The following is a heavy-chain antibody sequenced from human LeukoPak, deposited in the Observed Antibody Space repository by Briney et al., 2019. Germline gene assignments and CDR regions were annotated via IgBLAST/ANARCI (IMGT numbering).Heavy chain of an antibody. J-gene: IGHJ4*02. V-gene: IGHV3-21*01. D-gene: IGHD2-15*01. CDR2: ISSSSSYI. CDR3: ARVSSGGSCSDY. CDR1: GSTFSSYS. Sequence: GGSLRLSCAASGSTFSSYSMNWVRQAPGKGLEWVSSISSSSSYIYYADSVKGRSTISRDNAKNSLYLQMNSLRAEDTAVYYCARVSSGGSCSDYWGQGTLVTVSS.